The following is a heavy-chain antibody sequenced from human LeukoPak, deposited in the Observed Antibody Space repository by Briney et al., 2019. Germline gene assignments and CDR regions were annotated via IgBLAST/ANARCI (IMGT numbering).Heavy chain of an antibody. CDR3: VKEEGESSSSW. D-gene: IGHD6-6*01. J-gene: IGHJ4*02. Sequence: PGGSLRLSCAASGFAFSNYGIHWVRQAPGKALEWVAFIRYDASHEYYADSVKGRFTISRDNSKNTLYLQMNSLRSEDTAVYYCVKEEGESSSSWWGQGTLVIVSS. CDR1: GFAFSNYG. V-gene: IGHV3-30*02. CDR2: IRYDASHE.